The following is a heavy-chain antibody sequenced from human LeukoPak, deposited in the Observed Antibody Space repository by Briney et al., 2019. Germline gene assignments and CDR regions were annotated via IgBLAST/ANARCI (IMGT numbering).Heavy chain of an antibody. J-gene: IGHJ5*02. Sequence: PSETLSLTCAVYGGSFSGYYWSWIRQPPGKGLEWIGEINHSGSTNYNPSLKSRVTMSVDTSKNQFSLKLSSVTAADTAVYYCARVSALGTNWFDPWGQGTLVTVSS. CDR2: INHSGST. V-gene: IGHV4-34*01. CDR1: GGSFSGYY. CDR3: ARVSALGTNWFDP. D-gene: IGHD3-10*01.